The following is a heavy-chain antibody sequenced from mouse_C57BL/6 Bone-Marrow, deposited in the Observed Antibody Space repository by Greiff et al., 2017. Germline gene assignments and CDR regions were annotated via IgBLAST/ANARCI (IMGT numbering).Heavy chain of an antibody. V-gene: IGHV14-2*01. Sequence: VQLQQSGAELVKPGASVKLSCTASGFNIKDYYMHWVRQRTEQGLGWIGRIGPEGGSTKYAPQFQGLATITADTVSKTAYLQLSSLTSEDTAVYYCATAAQATADYWGQGTTLTVSS. CDR2: IGPEGGST. D-gene: IGHD3-2*02. J-gene: IGHJ2*01. CDR1: GFNIKDYY. CDR3: ATAAQATADY.